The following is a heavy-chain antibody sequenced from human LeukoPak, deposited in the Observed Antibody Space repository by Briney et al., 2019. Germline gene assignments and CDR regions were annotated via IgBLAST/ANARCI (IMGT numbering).Heavy chain of an antibody. V-gene: IGHV3-23*01. CDR3: AKFGYSYGYGSFDY. CDR1: GFTFSSYA. D-gene: IGHD5-18*01. Sequence: GGSLRLSCAASGFTFSSYAMSWVRQAPGKGLEWVSAISGSGGSTYYADSVKGRFTTSRDNSKNTLYLQMNSLRAEDTAVYYCAKFGYSYGYGSFDYWGQGTLVTVSS. CDR2: ISGSGGST. J-gene: IGHJ4*02.